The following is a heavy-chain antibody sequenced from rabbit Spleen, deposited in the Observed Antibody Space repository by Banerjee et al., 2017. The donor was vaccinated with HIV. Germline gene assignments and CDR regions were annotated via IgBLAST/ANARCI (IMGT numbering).Heavy chain of an antibody. CDR1: GFSFSSGYY. Sequence: QEQLEESGGDLVKPEGSLTLTCTASGFSFSSGYYMCWVRQAPGKGPEWIACIVADDDSTYYASWAKGRFTISRSSSTTVTLQMTSLTAADTATYFCARDTGTSFSSYGMDLWGPGTLVTVS. CDR2: IVADDDST. V-gene: IGHV1S45*01. D-gene: IGHD7-1*01. J-gene: IGHJ6*01. CDR3: ARDTGTSFSSYGMDL.